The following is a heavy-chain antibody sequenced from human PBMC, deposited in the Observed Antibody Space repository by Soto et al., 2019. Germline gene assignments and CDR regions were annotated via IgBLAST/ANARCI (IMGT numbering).Heavy chain of an antibody. CDR1: GFTFSDYY. Sequence: GGSLRLSCAASGFTFSDYYMSCIRQAPGKGLEWVSYMSSSSSYTTYADSVKDRFTISRDNAKNSLYLQMNSLRAEDTAVYYCARVTPPSPSGYYIPENWFDPWGQGTLVTVSS. CDR2: MSSSSSYT. V-gene: IGHV3-11*06. CDR3: ARVTPPSPSGYYIPENWFDP. J-gene: IGHJ5*02. D-gene: IGHD3-3*01.